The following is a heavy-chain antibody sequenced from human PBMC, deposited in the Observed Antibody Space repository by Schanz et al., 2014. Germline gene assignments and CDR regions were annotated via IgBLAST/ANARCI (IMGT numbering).Heavy chain of an antibody. V-gene: IGHV3-72*01. CDR3: ARRASCSRIGCPFDS. Sequence: VQLVESGGGVVQPGRSLRLSCAAYVFIFSDHYMDWVRHAPGLGLEWVGRVRNKNNRYTTEYAASVKGRFTISRDDSKNSLYLQMNSLKTEDTAMYYCARRASCSRIGCPFDSWGQGTLVTVSS. D-gene: IGHD2-2*01. CDR1: VFIFSDHY. CDR2: VRNKNNRYTT. J-gene: IGHJ4*02.